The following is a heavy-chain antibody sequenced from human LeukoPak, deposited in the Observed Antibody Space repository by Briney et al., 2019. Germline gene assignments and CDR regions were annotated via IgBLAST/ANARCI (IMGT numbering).Heavy chain of an antibody. CDR1: GYSISSGYY. CDR3: ARGLNDSWTGENY. D-gene: IGHD3-3*01. J-gene: IGHJ4*02. Sequence: KPSETLSLTCTVSGYSISSGYYWGWIRQPPGKGLEWIGSIYHSGSTNYNPSLKSRVTISLDTSKSQFSLKVRYVTAADTAVYYCARGLNDSWTGENYWGQGTLVTVSS. V-gene: IGHV4-38-2*02. CDR2: IYHSGST.